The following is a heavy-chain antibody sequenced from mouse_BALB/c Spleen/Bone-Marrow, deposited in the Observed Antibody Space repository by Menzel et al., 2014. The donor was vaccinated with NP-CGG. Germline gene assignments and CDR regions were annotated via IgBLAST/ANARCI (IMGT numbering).Heavy chain of an antibody. CDR2: ILPGSGTT. V-gene: IGHV1-9*01. Sequence: SGAELMKPGASVKISCKATGYTFSTYWIEWVKQRPGHGLGWIGEILPGSGTTNYNEKFKGKATFTADTSSNTAYMQLSSLTSEDSAVYYCARLITTGGFAYWGQGTLVTVSA. CDR1: GYTFSTYW. CDR3: ARLITTGGFAY. J-gene: IGHJ3*01. D-gene: IGHD2-4*01.